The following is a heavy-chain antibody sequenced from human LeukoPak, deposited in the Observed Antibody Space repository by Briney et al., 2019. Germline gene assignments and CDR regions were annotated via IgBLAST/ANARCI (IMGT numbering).Heavy chain of an antibody. V-gene: IGHV3-7*01. CDR1: GVNFSNYW. CDR2: IRQDGSEK. D-gene: IGHD3-10*01. J-gene: IGHJ4*02. Sequence: GGSLRLSCAASGVNFSNYWMSWVRQAPGKGLEWVANIRQDGSEKQYVDSVKGRFTISRDNAKNSLYLQMNSLRAEDMPVFFCVRESRSGTSYWGQGTLVTVSS. CDR3: VRESRSGTSY.